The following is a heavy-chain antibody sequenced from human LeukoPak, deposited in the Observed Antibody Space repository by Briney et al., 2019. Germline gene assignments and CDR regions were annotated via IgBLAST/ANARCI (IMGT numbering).Heavy chain of an antibody. V-gene: IGHV4-39*01. CDR2: IHYSGSS. CDR1: DGSVSSGTYY. Sequence: PSETLSLTCTISDGSVSSGTYYWGWIRQSPGKGLEWIGSIHYSGSSYYNPFLKSRAAIFVDTSRDQVSMDLSYVTAADTALYYCVRHISANTGYFDSCGQGTLVTVSS. J-gene: IGHJ4*02. CDR3: VRHISANTGYFDS.